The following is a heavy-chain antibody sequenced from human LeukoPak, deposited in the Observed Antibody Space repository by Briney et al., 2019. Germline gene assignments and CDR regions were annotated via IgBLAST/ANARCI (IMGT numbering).Heavy chain of an antibody. J-gene: IGHJ6*03. V-gene: IGHV1-18*01. D-gene: IGHD3-9*01. CDR2: ISAYNGNT. CDR1: GYTFTSYG. Sequence: ASVKVSCKASGYTFTSYGISWVPQAPGQGLEWMGWISAYNGNTNYAQKLQGRVTMTTDTSTSTAYMELRSLRSDDTAVYYCARGLHYDILTGLISYYMDVWGKGTTVTISS. CDR3: ARGLHYDILTGLISYYMDV.